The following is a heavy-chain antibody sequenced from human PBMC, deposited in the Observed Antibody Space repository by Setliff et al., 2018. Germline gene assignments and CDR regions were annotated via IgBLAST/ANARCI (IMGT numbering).Heavy chain of an antibody. J-gene: IGHJ5*02. CDR1: GGSISSSSYY. CDR2: IYYRGST. V-gene: IGHV4-39*07. Sequence: SETLSLTCTVSGGSISSSSYYWGWIRQPPGKGLEWVGSIYYRGSTYYNPSLKSRVTISVDTSKNQFSLKLSSVTAADTAVYYCARVLNWFDPWGQGTLVTVSS. D-gene: IGHD1-26*01. CDR3: ARVLNWFDP.